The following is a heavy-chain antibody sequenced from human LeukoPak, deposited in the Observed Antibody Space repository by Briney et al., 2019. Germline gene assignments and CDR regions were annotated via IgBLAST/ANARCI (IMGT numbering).Heavy chain of an antibody. D-gene: IGHD6-19*01. J-gene: IGHJ4*02. Sequence: SVRVSCKASGGTFSSYVINWVRQAPGQGLEWMGGIIPIFGTANYAQKFQSRVTITADKSTSTAYMELSGLRSEDTAVYYCAMGVGAPEDLAVAADFDYWGQGTLVTVSS. CDR2: IIPIFGTA. CDR1: GGTFSSYV. CDR3: AMGVGAPEDLAVAADFDY. V-gene: IGHV1-69*06.